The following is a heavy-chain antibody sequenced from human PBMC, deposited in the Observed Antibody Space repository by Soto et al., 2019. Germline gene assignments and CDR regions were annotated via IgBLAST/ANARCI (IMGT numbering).Heavy chain of an antibody. CDR2: IYSAGST. J-gene: IGHJ6*02. D-gene: IGHD5-18*01. Sequence: EVQLVESGGGLVQPGGSLRLSCAASGFTVSTNFMTWVRQAPGKGLEWVSVIYSAGSTFYADSVKGRFTITRDNSKNTLYFQLNSLKAEDTAVYYCARARMQLWPNYYDDGLDVWCQGTTVTVSS. CDR1: GFTVSTNF. V-gene: IGHV3-66*01. CDR3: ARARMQLWPNYYDDGLDV.